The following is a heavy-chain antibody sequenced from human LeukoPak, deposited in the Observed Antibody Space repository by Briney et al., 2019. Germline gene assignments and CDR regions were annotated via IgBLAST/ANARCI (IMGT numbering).Heavy chain of an antibody. J-gene: IGHJ4*02. CDR1: GFTFSSYG. V-gene: IGHV3-30*05. Sequence: AGGSLRLSCAASGFTFSSYGMHWVRQAPGKGLEWVAVISYDGSDKYYADSVKGRFTISRDNSKNTLHLQMISLRAEGTAVYYCARDQGAWGYGYNFDYWGQGTLVTVSS. CDR3: ARDQGAWGYGYNFDY. D-gene: IGHD3-16*01. CDR2: ISYDGSDK.